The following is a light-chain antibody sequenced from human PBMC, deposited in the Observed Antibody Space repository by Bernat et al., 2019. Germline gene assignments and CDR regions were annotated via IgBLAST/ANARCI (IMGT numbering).Light chain of an antibody. V-gene: IGKV3-20*01. Sequence: EMVLTQSPGTLSLSPGERATLSCRASQSVSSSFLAWYQQKPGKAPRLLIYGASRRATGIPDRFSGSGSGTDFTITISRLEPEAFAVYYCQQCGNSPPAHTFGQGTTLEIK. CDR2: GAS. J-gene: IGKJ2*01. CDR1: QSVSSSF. CDR3: QQCGNSPPAHT.